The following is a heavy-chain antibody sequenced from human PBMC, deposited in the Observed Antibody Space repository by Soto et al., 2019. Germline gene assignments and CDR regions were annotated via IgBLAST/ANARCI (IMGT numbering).Heavy chain of an antibody. Sequence: LRLSCAASGSTFRSYGMYWVRQAPGKGLEWVALISNDGGTKYYGDSVKGRFTVARDNSQNTVYLQIDGLRTEDTAVYFCAKAGYSNNYYYGLDVWGQGTTVTVSS. CDR1: GSTFRSYG. J-gene: IGHJ6*02. V-gene: IGHV3-30*18. D-gene: IGHD4-4*01. CDR3: AKAGYSNNYYYGLDV. CDR2: ISNDGGTK.